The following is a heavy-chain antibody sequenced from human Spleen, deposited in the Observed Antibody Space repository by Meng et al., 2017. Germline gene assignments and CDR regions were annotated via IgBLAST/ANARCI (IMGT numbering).Heavy chain of an antibody. D-gene: IGHD5-12*01. CDR2: INHGGST. V-gene: IGHV4-39*07. CDR3: ARGRSAYDAFDV. J-gene: IGHJ3*01. Sequence: SETLSLTCTVSGGSISSSSYYWGCIRQPPGKGLEWIGEINHGGSTNYTPSLKSRVTMSVDTSNNQISLKLSSVTAADTAVYYCARGRSAYDAFDVWGQGTLVTVSS. CDR1: GGSISSSSYY.